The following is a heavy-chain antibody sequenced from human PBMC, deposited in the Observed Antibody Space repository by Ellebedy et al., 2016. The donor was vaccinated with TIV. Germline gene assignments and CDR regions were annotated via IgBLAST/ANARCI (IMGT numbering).Heavy chain of an antibody. CDR1: GVTFSGSA. CDR2: IRSQANGDAT. Sequence: GGSLRLSCAASGVTFSGSAMHWVRQAPGKGLEWVGRIRSQANGDATAYAASVKGRFTISRDDSKNTAYLEMNSLKIEDTAVYYGTRGDYGDFGIDYWGQGTLVTVSS. D-gene: IGHD4-17*01. J-gene: IGHJ4*02. V-gene: IGHV3-73*01. CDR3: TRGDYGDFGIDY.